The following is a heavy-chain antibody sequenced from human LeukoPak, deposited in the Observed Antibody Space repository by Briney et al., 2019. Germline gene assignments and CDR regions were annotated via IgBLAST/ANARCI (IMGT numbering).Heavy chain of an antibody. CDR2: IWYDGTEK. D-gene: IGHD3-22*01. J-gene: IGHJ5*02. Sequence: GGSLRLSCAASGLTFRNYAMHWVRQAPGGGLEWVAAIWYDGTEKYYAASVMGRFTISRDSSENTLYLQMNGLRTEDTGVYYCARVNGPNSGYYYTLDLWGQGTPVTVSS. CDR3: ARVNGPNSGYYYTLDL. V-gene: IGHV3-33*01. CDR1: GLTFRNYA.